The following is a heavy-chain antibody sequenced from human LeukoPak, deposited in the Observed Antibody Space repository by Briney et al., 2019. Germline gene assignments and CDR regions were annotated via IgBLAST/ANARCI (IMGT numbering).Heavy chain of an antibody. V-gene: IGHV3-7*03. D-gene: IGHD3-9*01. CDR2: IKQDGSEK. J-gene: IGHJ4*02. Sequence: GGSLRLSCAASGFTFSSYWMSWVRQAPGKGLEWVANIKQDGSEKYYVDSVKGRFTISRDNAKNSLYLQMNSLRDEDTAVYYCARVPRGYDILTGYYPLYFDYWGQGTLVTVSS. CDR1: GFTFSSYW. CDR3: ARVPRGYDILTGYYPLYFDY.